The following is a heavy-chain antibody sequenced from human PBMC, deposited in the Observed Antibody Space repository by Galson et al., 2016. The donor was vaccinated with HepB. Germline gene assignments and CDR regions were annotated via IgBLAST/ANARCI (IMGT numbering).Heavy chain of an antibody. CDR1: FTSTTYW. CDR2: VYPADSTM. V-gene: IGHV5-51*01. J-gene: IGHJ4*02. CDR3: SVGGVY. D-gene: IGHD6-19*01. Sequence: KPGESLKISCTFTSTTYWIGWVRQMPGKGLEWMGIVYPADSTMKYTPSFRGQVQLSVDKLINTAYVQWSSLKASDSAMYFCSVGGVYWGQGARVTVSS.